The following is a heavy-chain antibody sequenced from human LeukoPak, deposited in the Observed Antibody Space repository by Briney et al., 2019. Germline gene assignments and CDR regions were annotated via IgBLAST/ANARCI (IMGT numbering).Heavy chain of an antibody. V-gene: IGHV2-70*01. CDR2: IDWDDDK. D-gene: IGHD6-19*01. Sequence: SGPTLVNPTQTLXLTCTFSGFSLSTSGMCVSWIRQPPGKALEWLALIDWDDDKYYSTSLKTRLTISKDTSKNQVVLTMTNMDPVDTATYYCARISAVAGTFDYWGQGTLVTVSS. CDR1: GFSLSTSGMC. CDR3: ARISAVAGTFDY. J-gene: IGHJ4*02.